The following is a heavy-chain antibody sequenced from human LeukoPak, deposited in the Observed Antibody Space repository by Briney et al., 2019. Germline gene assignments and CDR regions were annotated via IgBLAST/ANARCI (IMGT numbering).Heavy chain of an antibody. Sequence: HPGGSLRLSCAASGFTFSSYAMSWVRQAPGKGLEWVSAISGSGGITYYADSVKGRFTISRDNSKNSLYLQMNSLRAEDTAVYYCAKLGDIVLMVYAFYFDYWGQGTLVTVSS. CDR2: ISGSGGIT. J-gene: IGHJ4*02. CDR1: GFTFSSYA. V-gene: IGHV3-23*01. CDR3: AKLGDIVLMVYAFYFDY. D-gene: IGHD2-8*01.